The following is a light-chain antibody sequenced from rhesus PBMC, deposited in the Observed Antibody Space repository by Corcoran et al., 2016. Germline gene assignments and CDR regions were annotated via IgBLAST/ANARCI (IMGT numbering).Light chain of an antibody. J-gene: IGKJ2*01. Sequence: DIVMTQSPDSLAVSLGERVTINCKSSQSLLYSSNNKNFLAWYQQKPGQAPKLLIYWASTRESGVPNRVMVGGSGTNFTLTISGLQAENVAVYYCQQYYSTPYSFGRGTKVEIK. V-gene: IGKV4-1*01. CDR1: QSLLYSSNNKNF. CDR2: WAS. CDR3: QQYYSTPYS.